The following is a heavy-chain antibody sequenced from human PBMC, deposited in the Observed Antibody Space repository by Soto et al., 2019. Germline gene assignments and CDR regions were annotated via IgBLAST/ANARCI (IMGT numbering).Heavy chain of an antibody. D-gene: IGHD6-6*01. J-gene: IGHJ6*02. CDR1: GFTFSSYS. CDR3: ARDRASIAARPYYYGMDV. Sequence: PGGSLSLSCAASGFTFSSYSMNWVRQAPGKGLEWVSSISSSSSYIYYADSVKGRFTISRDNAKNSLYLQMNSLRAEDTAVYYCARDRASIAARPYYYGMDVWGQGTTVTVSS. V-gene: IGHV3-21*01. CDR2: ISSSSSYI.